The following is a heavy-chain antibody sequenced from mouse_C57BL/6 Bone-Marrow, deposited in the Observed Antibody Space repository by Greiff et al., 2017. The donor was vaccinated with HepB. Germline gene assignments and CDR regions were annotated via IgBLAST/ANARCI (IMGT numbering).Heavy chain of an antibody. Sequence: EVQLQESGPGLAKPSQTLSLTCSVTGYSFTSDYWNWIRKFPGNKLEYMGYISYSGSTNNNPTLNSRISITRDTSKNQYYLQLNSVTTEDTATDFCARYGGYFDGWGTGTTVTV. CDR3: ARYGGYFDG. J-gene: IGHJ1*03. CDR2: ISYSGST. V-gene: IGHV3-8*01. CDR1: GYSFTSDY.